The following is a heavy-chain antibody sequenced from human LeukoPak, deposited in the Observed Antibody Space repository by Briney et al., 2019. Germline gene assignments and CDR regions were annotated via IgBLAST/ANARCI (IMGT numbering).Heavy chain of an antibody. CDR3: ARPRAAVGATIDY. V-gene: IGHV5-51*01. CDR2: IYPGDSDT. CDR1: GYSFTSYW. D-gene: IGHD1-26*01. Sequence: ESLHISCKGSGYSFTSYWIGWVRQMPGKGLEWMGIIYPGDSDTRYSPSFRDQVTISADKSISTAYLQWNSLKASDTAIYYCARPRAAVGATIDYWGQGTLVTVSS. J-gene: IGHJ4*02.